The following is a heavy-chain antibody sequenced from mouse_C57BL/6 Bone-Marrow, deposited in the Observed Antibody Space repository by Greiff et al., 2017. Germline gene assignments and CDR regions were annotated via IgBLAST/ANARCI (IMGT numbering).Heavy chain of an antibody. CDR1: GYAFSRSW. V-gene: IGHV1-82*01. J-gene: IGHJ3*01. CDR2: IYPGDGDT. CDR3: ARPYYYGSSYFAY. D-gene: IGHD1-1*01. Sequence: VQLQQSGPELVKPGASVKISCKASGYAFSRSWMNWVKQRPGKGLEWIGRIYPGDGDTNYHGKFKGKATLTADQYSSTSYMQLSSLTSEDSAVYFCARPYYYGSSYFAYWGQGTLVTVSA.